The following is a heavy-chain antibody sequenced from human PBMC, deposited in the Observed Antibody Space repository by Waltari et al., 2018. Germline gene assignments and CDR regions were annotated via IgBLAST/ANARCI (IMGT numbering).Heavy chain of an antibody. CDR2: FYKSGTT. J-gene: IGHJ4*02. CDR3: VRGYPDIVATISDY. V-gene: IGHV4-39*07. D-gene: IGHD5-12*01. CDR1: RSSLRNNNYY. Sequence: QLQLQESGPGLVKPSETLSLTCTVSRSSLRNNNYYWGWVRQPPGKGLEWIGSFYKSGTTYYTPSLKSRVTISVDTSNNQFSLKLNSVTAADTAVYYCVRGYPDIVATISDYWGQGTLVIVSS.